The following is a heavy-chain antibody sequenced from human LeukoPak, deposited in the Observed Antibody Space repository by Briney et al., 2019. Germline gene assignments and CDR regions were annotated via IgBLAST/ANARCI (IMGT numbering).Heavy chain of an antibody. J-gene: IGHJ6*02. CDR2: GRDKANSYTT. V-gene: IGHV3-72*01. CDR3: AKMPPLSRIAVADTANYYYGMDV. Sequence: GGSLRLSCAASGFTFSDHYMDWVRRAPGKGLEWVGRGRDKANSYTTDYAASVKGRFTISRDDSKNSLYLQMNSLRAEDTAVYYCAKMPPLSRIAVADTANYYYGMDVWGQGTTVTVSS. CDR1: GFTFSDHY. D-gene: IGHD6-19*01.